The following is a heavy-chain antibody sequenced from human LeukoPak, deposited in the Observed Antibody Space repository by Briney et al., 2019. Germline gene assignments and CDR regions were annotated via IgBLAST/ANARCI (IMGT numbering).Heavy chain of an antibody. J-gene: IGHJ5*02. D-gene: IGHD6-13*01. CDR3: AREHSRENWFDP. CDR1: GFTVSSNY. CDR2: IYSGGST. Sequence: GGSLRLSWAASGFTVSSNYMSWVRQAPGKGLEWVSVIYSGGSTYYADSVKGRFTISRDNSKNTLYLQMNSLRAEDTAVYYCAREHSRENWFDPWGQGTLVIVSS. V-gene: IGHV3-66*01.